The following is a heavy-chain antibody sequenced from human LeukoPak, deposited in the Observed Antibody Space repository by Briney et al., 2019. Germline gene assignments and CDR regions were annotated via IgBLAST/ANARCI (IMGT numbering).Heavy chain of an antibody. J-gene: IGHJ4*02. CDR2: IRYGGSDK. V-gene: IGHV3-30*02. D-gene: IGHD6-13*01. CDR1: GFIFSSYG. CDR3: ARDPRYSSTWYYFDY. Sequence: GGSLRLSCAASGFIFSSYGMHWVRQAPGKGLEWVAFIRYGGSDKYYADSVKGRFTISRDNSKNTLYLQMNSLRAEDTAVYYCARDPRYSSTWYYFDYWGQGTLVTVSS.